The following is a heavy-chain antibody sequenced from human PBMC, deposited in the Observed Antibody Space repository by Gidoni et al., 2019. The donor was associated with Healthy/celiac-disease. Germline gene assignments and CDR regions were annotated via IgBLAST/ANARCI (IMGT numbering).Heavy chain of an antibody. CDR1: GGSFSGYY. Sequence: QVQLQQWGAGLLKPSETLSITCAVYGGSFSGYYWSWIRQPPGKGLEWIGEINHSGCTNYNPSLKSRVTISVDTSKNQFSLKLSSVTAADTAVYYCARGTVVVPAAIVPWFDPWGQGTLVTVSS. CDR3: ARGTVVVPAAIVPWFDP. D-gene: IGHD2-2*02. V-gene: IGHV4-34*01. CDR2: INHSGCT. J-gene: IGHJ5*02.